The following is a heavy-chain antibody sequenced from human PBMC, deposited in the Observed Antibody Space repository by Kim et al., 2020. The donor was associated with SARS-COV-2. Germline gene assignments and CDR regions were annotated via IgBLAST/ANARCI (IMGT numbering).Heavy chain of an antibody. CDR2: ISYDGSNK. J-gene: IGHJ4*02. CDR3: ARGDYYDSSGYYYVLYNFDY. D-gene: IGHD3-22*01. V-gene: IGHV3-30-3*01. CDR1: GFTFSSYA. Sequence: GGSLRLSCAASGFTFSSYAMHWVRQAPGKGLEWVAVISYDGSNKYYADSVKGRFTISRDNSKNTLYLQMNSLRAEDTAVYYCARGDYYDSSGYYYVLYNFDYWGQGTLVTASS.